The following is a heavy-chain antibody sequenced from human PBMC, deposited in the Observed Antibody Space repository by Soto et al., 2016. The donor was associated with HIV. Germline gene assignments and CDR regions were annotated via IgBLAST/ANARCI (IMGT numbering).Heavy chain of an antibody. Sequence: QVQLVQSGAEVKKPGSSVKVSCKASGGTFSSYAISWVRQAPGQGLEWIGWNRVHTGGISYAKNFQGRVTMTSDRSTSTAYMELRSLRSDDTAVYYCARASEWNDDLGFDYWGQGTLVTVSS. J-gene: IGHJ4*02. D-gene: IGHD1-1*01. CDR1: GGTFSSYA. CDR2: NRVHTGGI. CDR3: ARASEWNDDLGFDY. V-gene: IGHV1-18*01.